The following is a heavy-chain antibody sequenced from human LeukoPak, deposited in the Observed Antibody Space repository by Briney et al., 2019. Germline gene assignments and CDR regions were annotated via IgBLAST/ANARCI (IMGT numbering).Heavy chain of an antibody. CDR1: GFTISNDL. CDR3: AKVGPRIQLWSPIDY. V-gene: IGHV3-23*01. CDR2: HRLSGAPT. Sequence: GVSLRLVCAASGFTISNDLMSWVRQARGKGLEWVSTHRLSGAPTYYADSVEGRFASSRDNSRNTLFLQMNSLRAGETAVYYRAKVGPRIQLWSPIDYWGQGTLVTVSS. J-gene: IGHJ4*02. D-gene: IGHD5-18*01.